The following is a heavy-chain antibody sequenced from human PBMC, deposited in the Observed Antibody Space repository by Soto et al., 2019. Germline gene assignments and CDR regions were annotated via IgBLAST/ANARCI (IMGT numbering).Heavy chain of an antibody. V-gene: IGHV3-9*01. J-gene: IGHJ4*02. CDR2: ISWNSGNL. Sequence: EVQLVESGGGLVQPGRSLGISCAASGFTFDDYAMHWVRQCPGKGLEWVSSISWNSGNLGYPDSVKGRFTISRDNAKNSLYLQMNSLRGEDTALYYCAKGASTTVFAFNDYWGQGTLVTVSS. D-gene: IGHD4-17*01. CDR1: GFTFDDYA. CDR3: AKGASTTVFAFNDY.